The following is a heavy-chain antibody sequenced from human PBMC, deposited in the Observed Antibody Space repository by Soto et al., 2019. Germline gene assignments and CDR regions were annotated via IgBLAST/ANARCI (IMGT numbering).Heavy chain of an antibody. V-gene: IGHV4-39*01. J-gene: IGHJ6*02. D-gene: IGHD3-3*01. CDR2: IYYSGST. CDR3: ARNRITIFSADHYYYSYGMDV. Sequence: SETLSLTCTVSGGSISSSSYYWGWIRQPPGKGLEWIGSIYYSGSTYYNPSLKSRVTISVDTSKNQFSLKLSSVTAADTAVYYCARNRITIFSADHYYYSYGMDVWGQGTTVTVSS. CDR1: GGSISSSSYY.